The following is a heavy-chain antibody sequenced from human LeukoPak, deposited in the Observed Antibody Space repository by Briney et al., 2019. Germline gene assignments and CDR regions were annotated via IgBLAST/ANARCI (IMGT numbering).Heavy chain of an antibody. D-gene: IGHD2-8*01. CDR1: GFTFSSYA. J-gene: IGHJ4*02. Sequence: GGSLRLSCAASGFTFSSYAMSWVRQAPGKGLEWVSAISGSGGSTYYADSVKGRFTISRDNSKNTLYLQMNSPRVEDTAVYYCARDPPAVSINTYAWGQGTLVTVSS. CDR3: ARDPPAVSINTYA. V-gene: IGHV3-23*01. CDR2: ISGSGGST.